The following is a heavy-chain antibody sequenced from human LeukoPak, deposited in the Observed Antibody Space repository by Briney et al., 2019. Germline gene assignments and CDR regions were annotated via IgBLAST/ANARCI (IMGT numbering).Heavy chain of an antibody. V-gene: IGHV4-39*01. CDR2: IYYSGST. CDR1: GGSISSSSYY. J-gene: IGHJ4*02. D-gene: IGHD7-27*01. CDR3: ARHVNWGFYFDY. Sequence: SETLSLTCTVSGGSISSSSYYWGWIRQPPGKGLEWIGSIYYSGSTYYNPSLKSRVTISVDTSKNQFSLKLSSVTAADTAVYYCARHVNWGFYFDYWGQGTLVTVSS.